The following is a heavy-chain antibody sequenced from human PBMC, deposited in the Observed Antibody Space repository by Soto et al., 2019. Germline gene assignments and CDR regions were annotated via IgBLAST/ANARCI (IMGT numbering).Heavy chain of an antibody. CDR3: ASYRYYYGMDV. CDR1: GYTFTSYG. CDR2: ISTYNGNT. V-gene: IGHV1-18*04. Sequence: RPPVKVSCKASGYTFTSYGISWVRQAPGQGLEWMGWISTYNGNTNYAQKLQGRVTMTTDTSTSTAYMELRSLRSDDTAVYYCASYRYYYGMDVWGQGTTVTVSS. J-gene: IGHJ6*02.